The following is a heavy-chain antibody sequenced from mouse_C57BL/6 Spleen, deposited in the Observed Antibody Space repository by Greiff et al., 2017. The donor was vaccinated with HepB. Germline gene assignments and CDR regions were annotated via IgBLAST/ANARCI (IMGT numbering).Heavy chain of an antibody. CDR2: IDPSDSYT. J-gene: IGHJ2*01. CDR3: ARHRAFKDY. V-gene: IGHV1-59*01. CDR1: GYTFTSYW. Sequence: QVQLKQPGAELVRPGTSVKLSCKASGYTFTSYWMHWVKQRPGQGLEWIGVIDPSDSYTNYNQKFKGKATLTVDTSSSTAYMQLSSLTSEDSAVYYCARHRAFKDYWGQGTTLTVSS. D-gene: IGHD3-3*01.